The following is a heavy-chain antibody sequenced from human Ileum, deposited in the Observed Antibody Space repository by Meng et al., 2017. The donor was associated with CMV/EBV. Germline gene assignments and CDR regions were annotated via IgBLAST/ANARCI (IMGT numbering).Heavy chain of an antibody. D-gene: IGHD4-17*01. J-gene: IGHJ4*02. Sequence: VPPQESGPGLLNSSQPLSPTCNFPGYSIISDDHYWSGIRQPPGKGLEWIGYVFYSGSTYYNPSLMSRVTISVDTSKNQFSLRLSSVTAADTAVYYCARELRYGDYYFDSWGQGTLVTVSS. CDR2: VFYSGST. CDR1: GYSIISDDHY. V-gene: IGHV4-30-4*08. CDR3: ARELRYGDYYFDS.